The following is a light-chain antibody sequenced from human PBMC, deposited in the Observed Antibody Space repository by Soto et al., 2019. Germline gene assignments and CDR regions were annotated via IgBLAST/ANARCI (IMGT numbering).Light chain of an antibody. V-gene: IGLV2-14*01. Sequence: QSALTQPASVSGSPGQSITISCTGTSSDVGGYNYVSWYQQHPGKAPKLMIYDLSNRPSGVSNRFSGSKSGNTASLTISGLQAEDEADYYCSSYTSSSLLVFGGGTKVTVL. CDR1: SSDVGGYNY. J-gene: IGLJ2*01. CDR2: DLS. CDR3: SSYTSSSLLV.